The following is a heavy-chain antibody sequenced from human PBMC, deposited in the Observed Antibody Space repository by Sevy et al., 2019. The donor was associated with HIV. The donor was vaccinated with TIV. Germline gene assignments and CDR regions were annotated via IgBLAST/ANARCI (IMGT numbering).Heavy chain of an antibody. CDR3: AKDYSAGITMVRGAYRARGYYFDY. J-gene: IGHJ4*02. Sequence: GGSLRLSCVTSGFTFRTSGMHWVRQSPGKGLEWVAVISYDEAHKNYADSVKGRFSISKDNSKNTLYLQMSSLRTEDKAVYYCAKDYSAGITMVRGAYRARGYYFDYWGQGTQVTVSS. V-gene: IGHV3-30*18. CDR1: GFTFRTSG. D-gene: IGHD3-10*01. CDR2: ISYDEAHK.